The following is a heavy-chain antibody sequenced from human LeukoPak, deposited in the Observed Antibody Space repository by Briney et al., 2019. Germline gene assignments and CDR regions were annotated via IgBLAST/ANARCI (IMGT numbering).Heavy chain of an antibody. CDR1: GFTFSSYG. V-gene: IGHV3-33*01. J-gene: IGHJ3*02. CDR3: ARDRKVWDMIGAFDI. D-gene: IGHD3-16*01. Sequence: GGSLRLSCAASGFTFSSYGMHWVRQAPGKGLEWVAVIWYDGSNKYYADSVKGRFTISRDNSKNTLCLQMNSLRAEDTAVYFLARDRKVWDMIGAFDIWGQGTMVTVSS. CDR2: IWYDGSNK.